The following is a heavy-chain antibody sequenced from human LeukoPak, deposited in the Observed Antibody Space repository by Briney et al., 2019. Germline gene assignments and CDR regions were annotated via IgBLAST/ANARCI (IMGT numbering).Heavy chain of an antibody. V-gene: IGHV3-11*05. CDR1: GFSFSDYY. CDR2: ISSSSSYT. J-gene: IGHJ4*02. CDR3: ARVPAGYTPDY. D-gene: IGHD5-24*01. Sequence: GGSLRLSCAASGFSFSDYYMSWVRQAPGKGLEWISSISSSSSYTKYGDSVKGRFTISRDNAKNSLYLQMNSLRAEDTAVYYCARVPAGYTPDYWGQGTLVTESS.